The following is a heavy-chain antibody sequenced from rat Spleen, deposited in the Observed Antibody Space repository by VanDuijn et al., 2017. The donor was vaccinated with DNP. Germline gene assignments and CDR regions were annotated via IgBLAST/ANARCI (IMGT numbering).Heavy chain of an antibody. D-gene: IGHD1-4*01. J-gene: IGHJ4*01. CDR2: VNSAGTT. Sequence: EVQLQESGPGLVKPPQSLSLTCSVTGYSITSSYRWNWIRKFPGNKLEWMGSVNSAGTTNYNPSLKSRISITRDTSKNQLFLQVNSVTTEDTATYYCARWPGYNPPYAMDAWGQGTSVTVSS. V-gene: IGHV3-3*01. CDR1: GYSITSSYR. CDR3: ARWPGYNPPYAMDA.